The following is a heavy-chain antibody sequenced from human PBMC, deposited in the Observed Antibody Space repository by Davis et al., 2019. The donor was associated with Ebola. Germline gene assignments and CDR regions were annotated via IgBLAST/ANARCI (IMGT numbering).Heavy chain of an antibody. CDR3: ARDRTYDSSAYYGGYYYYGLDV. J-gene: IGHJ6*02. D-gene: IGHD3-22*01. CDR2: ISNDGSNK. Sequence: PGGSLRLSCAASGFTFSDYAIHWVRQAPGKGLEWVALISNDGSNKYYPESVKGRFTISRDNSKNTLYLQMNSLRAEDTAVYYCARDRTYDSSAYYGGYYYYGLDVWGQGASVTVSS. CDR1: GFTFSDYA. V-gene: IGHV3-30-3*01.